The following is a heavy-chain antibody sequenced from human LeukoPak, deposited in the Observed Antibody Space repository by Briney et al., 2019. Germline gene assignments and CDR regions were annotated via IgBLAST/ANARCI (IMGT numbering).Heavy chain of an antibody. J-gene: IGHJ4*02. V-gene: IGHV5-51*01. CDR2: IYPDDSDT. D-gene: IGHD3-10*01. CDR1: GYTFRYYW. Sequence: VQSGPEVKQPGESLKISCTGSGYTFRYYWIGWVRQMPGKGLEWMGIIYPDDSDTKYSPSFQGQVTISADKSINTAYLQWSSLKASDTAMYYCATVVGSGTFYPAEYFDYWGQGTLVTVSS. CDR3: ATVVGSGTFYPAEYFDY.